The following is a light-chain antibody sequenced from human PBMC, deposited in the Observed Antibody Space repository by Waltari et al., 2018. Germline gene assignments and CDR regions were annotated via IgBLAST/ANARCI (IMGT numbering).Light chain of an antibody. CDR3: QHYVRLPAT. Sequence: EIVLPQSPGLLSLSQGERATLSCRASQSITRALAWYTQKPGQAPRLLIYGASRRATGIPDRFSGGGSGTDFSLTISRLEPEDFAVYYCQHYVRLPATFGQGTKVEIK. CDR1: QSITRA. CDR2: GAS. J-gene: IGKJ1*01. V-gene: IGKV3-20*01.